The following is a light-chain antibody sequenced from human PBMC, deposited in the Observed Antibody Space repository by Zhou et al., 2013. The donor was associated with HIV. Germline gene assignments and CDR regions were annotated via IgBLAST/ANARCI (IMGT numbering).Light chain of an antibody. CDR2: AAS. Sequence: DIQMTQSPFSLSPSVGDRVTITCRASQIISSYLNWYQQKPGKAPKLLIYAASTLQSGVPSRFSGSGSGTDFTLTINSLQPEDSATYYCQQSYRTPPTFGQGTKVEIK. V-gene: IGKV1-39*01. J-gene: IGKJ1*01. CDR1: QIISSY. CDR3: QQSYRTPPT.